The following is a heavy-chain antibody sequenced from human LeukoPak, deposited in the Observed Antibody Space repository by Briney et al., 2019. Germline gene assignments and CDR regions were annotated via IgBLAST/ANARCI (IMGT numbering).Heavy chain of an antibody. D-gene: IGHD1-26*01. CDR2: IYTSGST. V-gene: IGHV4-4*09. Sequence: PSETLSLICTVSGGSVSSNYWSWIRQPPGKGLEWIGYIYTSGSTNYNPSLKSRVTISVDTSKNQFSLKLSSVTAADTAVYSCARFAWQYGTFDNWGQGTLVAVSS. J-gene: IGHJ4*02. CDR1: GGSVSSNY. CDR3: ARFAWQYGTFDN.